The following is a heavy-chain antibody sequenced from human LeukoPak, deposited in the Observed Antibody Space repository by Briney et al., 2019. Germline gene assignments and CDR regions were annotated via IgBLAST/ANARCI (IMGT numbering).Heavy chain of an antibody. Sequence: GRSLRLSCAASGFSFSSNGIHWVRQAPGKGLEWVSFIQTGGDPKYYADSVRGRFTISRDNSKKTCSLQMDSLRVEDTATYYCASEASTEIIGGMDVRGQGTTVTVTS. J-gene: IGHJ6*02. CDR3: ASEASTEIIGGMDV. CDR1: GFSFSSNG. D-gene: IGHD2-8*02. CDR2: IQTGGDPK. V-gene: IGHV3-33*01.